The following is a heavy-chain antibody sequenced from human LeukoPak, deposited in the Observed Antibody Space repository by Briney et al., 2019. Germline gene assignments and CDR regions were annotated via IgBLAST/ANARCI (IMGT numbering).Heavy chain of an antibody. V-gene: IGHV3-7*01. J-gene: IGHJ4*02. Sequence: GGSLRLSCAASGFSFRNSWMSWVRQAPGKGLEWVANIRQDGNEIYYMDSVKGRFTISRDNAKKSLYLQMNLLRAEDTAVYYCARERAYFDFWSGPAYWGQGTLVTVSS. CDR3: ARERAYFDFWSGPAY. D-gene: IGHD3-3*01. CDR1: GFSFRNSW. CDR2: IRQDGNEI.